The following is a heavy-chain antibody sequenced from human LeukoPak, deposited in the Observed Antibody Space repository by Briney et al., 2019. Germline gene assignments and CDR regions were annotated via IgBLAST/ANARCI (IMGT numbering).Heavy chain of an antibody. J-gene: IGHJ6*02. CDR2: ISRSSSYI. Sequence: PGGSLRLTCAASGFSFESYVMNWVRQAPGKGLEWVSSISRSSSYIHYADSVKGRLTVTRDNAKNSLYLQMNSLRAEDTAVYFCVRDAPYCTSASCYNSGGMDVWGQGTTVTVSS. CDR1: GFSFESYV. D-gene: IGHD2-2*02. CDR3: VRDAPYCTSASCYNSGGMDV. V-gene: IGHV3-21*01.